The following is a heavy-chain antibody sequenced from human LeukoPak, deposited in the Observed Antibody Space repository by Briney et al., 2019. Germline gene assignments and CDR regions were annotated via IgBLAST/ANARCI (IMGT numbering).Heavy chain of an antibody. Sequence: PGGSLRLSCAASGFTFSSYAMSWVRQAPGKGLELVSAISGSGGSKYYADSVKGRFTISRDNSKNTLYLQMNRLRAEDTAVYYCAKVTAISSLDYFDYWGQGTLVTVSS. CDR2: ISGSGGSK. CDR3: AKVTAISSLDYFDY. D-gene: IGHD6-6*01. J-gene: IGHJ4*02. V-gene: IGHV3-23*01. CDR1: GFTFSSYA.